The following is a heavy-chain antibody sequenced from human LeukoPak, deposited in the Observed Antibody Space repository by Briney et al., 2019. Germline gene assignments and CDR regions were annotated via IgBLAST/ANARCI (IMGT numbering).Heavy chain of an antibody. Sequence: ASVKVSCKASGYTFTSYYMHWVRQAPGQGLEWMGIINPSGGSTSYAQKFQGRVTMTRDTSTSTVYMELSSLRSEDTAVYYCATRRIAAAGDYGMDVWGQGTTVTVSS. D-gene: IGHD6-13*01. CDR2: INPSGGST. V-gene: IGHV1-46*01. CDR3: ATRRIAAAGDYGMDV. CDR1: GYTFTSYY. J-gene: IGHJ6*02.